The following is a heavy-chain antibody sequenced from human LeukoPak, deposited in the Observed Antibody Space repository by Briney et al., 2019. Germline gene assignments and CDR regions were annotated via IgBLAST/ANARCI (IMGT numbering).Heavy chain of an antibody. V-gene: IGHV3-48*03. CDR3: ARNAFVDCSTTSCYNDY. D-gene: IGHD2-2*02. J-gene: IGHJ4*02. Sequence: GGSLRLSCAASGFTFSSYEMNWVRQAPGKGLEWVSCISSSGSTIYYADSVKGRFTISRDNAKNSLYLQMNSLRAEDTAVYYCARNAFVDCSTTSCYNDYWGQGTLVTVSS. CDR2: ISSSGSTI. CDR1: GFTFSSYE.